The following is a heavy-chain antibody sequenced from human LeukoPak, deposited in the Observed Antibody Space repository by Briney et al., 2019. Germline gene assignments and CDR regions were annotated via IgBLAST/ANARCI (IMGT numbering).Heavy chain of an antibody. CDR1: GFTFSSYG. V-gene: IGHV3-30*18. J-gene: IGHJ6*04. Sequence: GGPLRLSCAASGFTFSSYGMHWVRQAPGKGLEGVAVISYDGSNKYYADSVKGRFTISRDNSKNTLYLQMNSLRAEDTAVYYCAKARCSGGSCYYYYGMDVWGKGTTVTVSS. CDR3: AKARCSGGSCYYYYGMDV. CDR2: ISYDGSNK. D-gene: IGHD2-15*01.